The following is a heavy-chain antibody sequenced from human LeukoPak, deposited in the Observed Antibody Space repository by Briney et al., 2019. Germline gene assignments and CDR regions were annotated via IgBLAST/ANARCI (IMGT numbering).Heavy chain of an antibody. D-gene: IGHD3-22*01. CDR2: VYYSGST. V-gene: IGHV4-59*01. J-gene: IGHJ5*02. Sequence: SETLSLTCTVSGGSISSYYWSWIRQPPGKGLEWIGYVYYSGSTNYNPSLKSRVTISVDTSKNQFSLKLSSVTAADTAVYYCARDVRYYDSSGYSNWFDPWGQGTLVTVSS. CDR1: GGSISSYY. CDR3: ARDVRYYDSSGYSNWFDP.